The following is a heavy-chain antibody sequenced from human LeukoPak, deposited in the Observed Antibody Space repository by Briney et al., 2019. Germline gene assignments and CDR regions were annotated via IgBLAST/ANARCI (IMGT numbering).Heavy chain of an antibody. J-gene: IGHJ4*02. CDR3: ARGVVDELGYYYFDY. V-gene: IGHV3-30-3*01. CDR1: GFTFSSYA. D-gene: IGHD5-12*01. CDR2: ISYDGSNK. Sequence: GGSLRLSCAASGFTFSSYAMHWVRQAPGKGLEWVAVISYDGSNKYYADSVKGRFTISRDNSKNTLYLQMNSLRAEDTAVHYCARGVVDELGYYYFDYWGQGTLVTVSS.